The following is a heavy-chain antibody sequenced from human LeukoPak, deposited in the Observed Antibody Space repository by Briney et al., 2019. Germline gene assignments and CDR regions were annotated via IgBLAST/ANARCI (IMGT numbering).Heavy chain of an antibody. CDR2: IRSKGNSYAT. V-gene: IGHV3-73*01. CDR3: TRLVGDWGHDY. CDR1: GFTFSSFA. Sequence: GGSLRLSCAASGFTFSSFAMSWVRQASGKGLEWVGHIRSKGNSYATAYAASVKGRFTISRDDSKNTAYLQMHSLNIEDTAVYYCTRLVGDWGHDYWGQGTLVTVSS. D-gene: IGHD2-21*02. J-gene: IGHJ4*02.